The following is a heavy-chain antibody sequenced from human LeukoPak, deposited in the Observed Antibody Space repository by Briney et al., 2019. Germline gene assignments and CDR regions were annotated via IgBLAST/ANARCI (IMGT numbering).Heavy chain of an antibody. CDR2: ISDYNGNT. Sequence: ASVKVSCKASGYTFTSYGISWVRQAPGQGLEWMGWISDYNGNTNYAQKLQGRVTMTTDTSTSTAYMELRSLRSDDTAVYYCARYKPQTYYYDSSGPGGAFDIWRQRTKVTASS. CDR3: ARYKPQTYYYDSSGPGGAFDI. V-gene: IGHV1-18*01. D-gene: IGHD3-22*01. CDR1: GYTFTSYG. J-gene: IGHJ3*02.